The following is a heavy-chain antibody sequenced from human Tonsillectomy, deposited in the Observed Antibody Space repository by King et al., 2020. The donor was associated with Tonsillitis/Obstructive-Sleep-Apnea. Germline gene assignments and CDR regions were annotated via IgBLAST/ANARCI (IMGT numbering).Heavy chain of an antibody. Sequence: VQLVESGGGLVKPGGSLRLSCAASGFTFSNAWMSWVRQAPGKGLEWLGRIKSKTNGGTTDYSAPVKGSFTISIDDSKNTLYLQMNSLKTEDTAVYYCTRDGGYCSSTSCYYYYMDVWGKGTTVTVSS. J-gene: IGHJ6*03. D-gene: IGHD2-2*01. CDR2: IKSKTNGGTT. CDR1: GFTFSNAW. CDR3: TRDGGYCSSTSCYYYYMDV. V-gene: IGHV3-15*01.